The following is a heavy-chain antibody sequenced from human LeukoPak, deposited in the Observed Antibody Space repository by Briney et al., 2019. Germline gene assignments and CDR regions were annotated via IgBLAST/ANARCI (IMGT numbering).Heavy chain of an antibody. J-gene: IGHJ4*02. D-gene: IGHD6-19*01. CDR1: GFTFSSYA. CDR2: ISYDGSNK. V-gene: IGHV3-30-3*01. Sequence: GGSLRLSCAASGFTFSSYAMHWVRQAPGKGLEWVAVISYDGSNKYYADSVKGRFTISRDNSKNTLYLQMNSLRAEDTAVYYCAREWAEGSSGWTHFDYWGQGTLVTVSS. CDR3: AREWAEGSSGWTHFDY.